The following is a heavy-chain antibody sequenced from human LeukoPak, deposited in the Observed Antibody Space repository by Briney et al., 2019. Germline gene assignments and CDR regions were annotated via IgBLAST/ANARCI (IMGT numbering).Heavy chain of an antibody. V-gene: IGHV4-59*08. CDR2: IYSSGST. D-gene: IGHD6-6*01. Sequence: SETLSLTCTVSGGSISPYYWSWIRQPPGKGLEWIGYIYSSGSTNYNPSLKSRVTISVDTSKDQFSLKLRSVTAADTAVYYCARGVKIEYSSSSRNWYLDLWGRGTLVTVSS. CDR1: GGSISPYY. CDR3: ARGVKIEYSSSSRNWYLDL. J-gene: IGHJ2*01.